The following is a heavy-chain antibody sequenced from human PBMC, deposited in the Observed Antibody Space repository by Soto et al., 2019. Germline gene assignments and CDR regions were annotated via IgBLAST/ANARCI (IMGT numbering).Heavy chain of an antibody. Sequence: QVQLVQSGAEVKKPGSSVKVSCKASGGTFSSYTISWVRQAPGQGLEWMGRIIPILGIANYAQKFQGRVTITADKSTSTAYMELSSLRSEDTAVYYCARWVVPAVRGMDVWGRGTTVTVSS. D-gene: IGHD2-2*01. CDR1: GGTFSSYT. J-gene: IGHJ6*02. CDR3: ARWVVPAVRGMDV. V-gene: IGHV1-69*02. CDR2: IIPILGIA.